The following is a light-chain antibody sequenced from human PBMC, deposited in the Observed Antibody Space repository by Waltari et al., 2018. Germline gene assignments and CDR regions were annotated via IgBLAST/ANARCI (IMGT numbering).Light chain of an antibody. J-gene: IGLJ1*01. CDR3: SSYTSSSTYV. CDR2: DVR. V-gene: IGLV2-14*01. Sequence: QSALTQPATVSASPGPPVATSCTGPSSDVAGSNYVSWYPPHPGKAPKLLIYDVRKRPSGVSNRSSGSKSGNTASLTISWLQAEDEADYYCSSYTSSSTYVFGSGTKVTVL. CDR1: SSDVAGSNY.